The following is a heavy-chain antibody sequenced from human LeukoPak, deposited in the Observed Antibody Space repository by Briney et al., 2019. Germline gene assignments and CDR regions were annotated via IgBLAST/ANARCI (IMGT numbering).Heavy chain of an antibody. V-gene: IGHV4-59*01. CDR2: IYYSGST. CDR3: AREADSSSWNKDWYFDL. Sequence: SETLSLTCTVSGGSISGYYWSWIRQPPGKGLEWIGHIYYSGSTNYNPSLKSRVTISVDTSKNQFSLKLSSVTAADTAVYYCAREADSSSWNKDWYFDLWGRSTLVTVSS. CDR1: GGSISGYY. D-gene: IGHD6-13*01. J-gene: IGHJ2*01.